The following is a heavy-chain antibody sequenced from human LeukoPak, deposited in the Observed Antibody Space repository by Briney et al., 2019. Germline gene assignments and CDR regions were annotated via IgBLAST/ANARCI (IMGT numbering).Heavy chain of an antibody. CDR3: ARSAISDSSGYNWIDP. V-gene: IGHV1-46*01. CDR2: INPSGGST. CDR1: GYTFTSYY. D-gene: IGHD3-22*01. Sequence: ASVKVSCKASGYTFTSYYMHWVRQAPGQGLEWMGIINPSGGSTSYAQKFQGRVTMTRDTSTSTVYMELSSLRSEDTAVYYCARSAISDSSGYNWIDPWSQGTLVTVSS. J-gene: IGHJ5*02.